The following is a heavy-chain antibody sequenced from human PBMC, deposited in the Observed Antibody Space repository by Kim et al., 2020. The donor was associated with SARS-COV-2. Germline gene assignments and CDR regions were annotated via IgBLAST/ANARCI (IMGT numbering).Heavy chain of an antibody. CDR3: ANDGGMIVGNFDY. CDR2: ISGSGGRT. J-gene: IGHJ4*02. CDR1: GITFSSYA. D-gene: IGHD3-22*01. Sequence: GGSLRLSCAASGITFSSYAMSWVLQAPGKGLEWVSTISGSGGRTYYADSVKGRFTISRDNSKNTLYLQMNSLRAEDTAVYYCANDGGMIVGNFDYWGQGT. V-gene: IGHV3-23*01.